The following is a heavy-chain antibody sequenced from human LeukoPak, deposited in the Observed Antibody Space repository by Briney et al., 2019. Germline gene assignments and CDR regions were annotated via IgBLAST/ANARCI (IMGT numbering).Heavy chain of an antibody. CDR3: ATLALYYYGSGVRFDY. J-gene: IGHJ4*02. CDR1: GFTFSSYS. V-gene: IGHV3-21*01. D-gene: IGHD3-10*01. CDR2: ISSSSSYI. Sequence: GGSLRLSCAASGFTFSSYSMNWVRQAPGKGLEWVSSISSSSSYIYYADSVKGRFTISRDNAKNSLYLQMNSLRAEDTAVYYCATLALYYYGSGVRFDYWGQGTLVTVSS.